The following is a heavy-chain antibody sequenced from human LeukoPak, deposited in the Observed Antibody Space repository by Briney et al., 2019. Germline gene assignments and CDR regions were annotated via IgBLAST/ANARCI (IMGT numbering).Heavy chain of an antibody. CDR2: INPNSGGT. V-gene: IGHV1-2*02. D-gene: IGHD4-11*01. J-gene: IGHJ5*02. Sequence: ASVTVSFKASGYTFTVYYMHWVRQAPGQGLEWMGWINPNSGGTNYAQKFQGRVTMTRDTSISTAYMELSTLRSDDTAVYYCARVLSTDYSNGENWFDPWGQGTLVTVSS. CDR1: GYTFTVYY. CDR3: ARVLSTDYSNGENWFDP.